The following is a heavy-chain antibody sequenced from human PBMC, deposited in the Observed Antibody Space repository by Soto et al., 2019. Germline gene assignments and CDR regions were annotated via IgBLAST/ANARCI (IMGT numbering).Heavy chain of an antibody. D-gene: IGHD6-19*01. J-gene: IGHJ4*02. CDR1: GYTFPGYA. CDR2: INAGNGNT. Sequence: ASVQVSCKASGYTFPGYAMHWVRQTPGQRLEWMGWINAGNGNTKYSQKFQGRVTITRDTSASTAYMELSSLRSEDTAVYYCARAVAVPADFDYWGPGTLVTVSS. V-gene: IGHV1-3*01. CDR3: ARAVAVPADFDY.